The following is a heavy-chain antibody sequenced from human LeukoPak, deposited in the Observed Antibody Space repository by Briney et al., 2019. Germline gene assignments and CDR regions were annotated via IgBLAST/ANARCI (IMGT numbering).Heavy chain of an antibody. V-gene: IGHV4-39*01. D-gene: IGHD2-21*01. CDR2: IYYSGRT. CDR3: ARHGDHYYYMDV. J-gene: IGHJ6*03. Sequence: SETLSLTCTVSGASINSGSYYWGWIRQPPGKGLEWIGTIYYSGRTYYSPSLKSRVTISADTSMNQFSLKVTSATAADTAVYYCARHGDHYYYMDVWGKGTTVTVSS. CDR1: GASINSGSYY.